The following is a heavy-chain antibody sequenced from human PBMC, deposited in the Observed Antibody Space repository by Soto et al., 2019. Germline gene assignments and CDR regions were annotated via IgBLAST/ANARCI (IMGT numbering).Heavy chain of an antibody. V-gene: IGHV4-39*01. J-gene: IGHJ6*03. CDR3: ARHRKGIAAVYYYMDV. D-gene: IGHD6-13*01. Sequence: SETLSLTCTVSGGSISSSSYYWGWIRQPPGKGLEWIGSIYYSGSTYYNPSLKSRVTISVDTSKNQFSLKLSSVTAADTAVYYCARHRKGIAAVYYYMDVWGKGTTVT. CDR2: IYYSGST. CDR1: GGSISSSSYY.